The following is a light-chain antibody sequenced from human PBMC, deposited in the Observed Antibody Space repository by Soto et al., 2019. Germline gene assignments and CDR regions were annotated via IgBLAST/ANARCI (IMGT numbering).Light chain of an antibody. CDR1: SSDVGYYDY. J-gene: IGLJ1*01. CDR3: SSYAGSNNFV. V-gene: IGLV2-8*01. Sequence: QSALTQPPSASGFPGQSVTISCTGTSSDVGYYDYVSWYQQHPGKAPKLVIYEVTKRPSGVPDRVSASKSGNTASLTVSGLPAEDEADYYCSSYAGSNNFVFGSGTKLTVL. CDR2: EVT.